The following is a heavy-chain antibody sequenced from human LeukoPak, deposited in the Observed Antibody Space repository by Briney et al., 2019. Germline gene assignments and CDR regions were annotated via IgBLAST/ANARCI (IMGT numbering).Heavy chain of an antibody. CDR3: AKAIADTGANGFDV. V-gene: IGHV3-23*01. CDR1: GFTFSNYG. J-gene: IGHJ3*01. D-gene: IGHD2-8*02. CDR2: ISGSGGVT. Sequence: GGSLRLSCAASGFTFSNYGMSWVRQAPGKGLEWVSSISGSGGVTYYADSMKGRFTISRDNSKNTMSLQMNSLRAEDTAIHYCAKAIADTGANGFDVWGQGTMVTVSS.